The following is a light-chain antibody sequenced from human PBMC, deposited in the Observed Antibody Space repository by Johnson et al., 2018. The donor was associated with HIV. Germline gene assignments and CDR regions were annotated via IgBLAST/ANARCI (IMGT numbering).Light chain of an antibody. V-gene: IGLV1-51*02. CDR3: ATWDSSLSTYV. CDR1: SSNIGNNY. Sequence: QSVLTQPPSVSAAPGQKVTISCSGSSSNIGNNYVSWYQQLPGTAPKLLIYENNKRPSGITDRFSDSQSGTSATLGITGLQPGDEADYCCATWDSSLSTYVFGTGTKVTVL. CDR2: ENN. J-gene: IGLJ1*01.